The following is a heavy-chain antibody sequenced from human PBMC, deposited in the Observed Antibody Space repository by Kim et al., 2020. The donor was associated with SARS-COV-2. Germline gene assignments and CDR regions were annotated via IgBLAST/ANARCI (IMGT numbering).Heavy chain of an antibody. CDR2: ISTYNGYT. J-gene: IGHJ6*01. V-gene: IGHV1-18*01. Sequence: ASVKVSCKASGYIFTSFGFSWVRQAPGQGLEWMGWISTYNGYTNYTRKFSGRVTMTTDTSTSTIYLELRSLRSDDTAVYYCARGTYPTSYHSSGYYY. CDR1: GYIFTSFG. CDR3: ARGTYPTSYHSSGYYY. D-gene: IGHD3-22*01.